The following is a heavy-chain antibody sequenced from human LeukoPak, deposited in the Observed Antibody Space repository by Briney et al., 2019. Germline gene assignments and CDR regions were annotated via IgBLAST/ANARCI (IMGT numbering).Heavy chain of an antibody. Sequence: GGSLRLSCAASGFTFSDYYMSWIRHAPGKGLEWVSYISSSSSYTNYADSVKGRFTISRDNAKNSLYLQMNSLRAEDTAVYYCAKYEYCSGGSCYVEGFDYWGQGTLVTVSS. CDR2: ISSSSSYT. CDR1: GFTFSDYY. D-gene: IGHD2-15*01. CDR3: AKYEYCSGGSCYVEGFDY. V-gene: IGHV3-11*06. J-gene: IGHJ4*02.